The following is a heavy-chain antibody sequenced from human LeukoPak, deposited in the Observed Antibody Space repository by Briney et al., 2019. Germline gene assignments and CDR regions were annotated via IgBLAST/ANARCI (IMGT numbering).Heavy chain of an antibody. CDR3: ARDWDYDSSGCFDY. CDR2: ISSSSSYI. CDR1: GFTFSSYS. Sequence: GGSLRLSRAASGFTFSSYSMNWVRQAPGKGLEWVSSISSSSSYIYYADSVKGRFTISRDNAKNSLYLQMNSLRAEDTAVYYCARDWDYDSSGCFDYWGQGTLVTVSS. J-gene: IGHJ4*02. D-gene: IGHD3-22*01. V-gene: IGHV3-21*01.